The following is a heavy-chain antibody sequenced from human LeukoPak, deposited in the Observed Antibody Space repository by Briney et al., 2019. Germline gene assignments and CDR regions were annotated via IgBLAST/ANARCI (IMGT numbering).Heavy chain of an antibody. CDR2: IYPGDSDT. J-gene: IGHJ4*02. V-gene: IGHV5-51*01. Sequence: GESLKISCNSSGYIYTSYWIGWVRQVPGKGLEWMGIIYPGDSDTRYSPSFQGQVTISADKSISTAYLQWSSLKASDTAMYYCARQEYVDTEGVGDYWGQGTLVTVSS. D-gene: IGHD5-18*01. CDR1: GYIYTSYW. CDR3: ARQEYVDTEGVGDY.